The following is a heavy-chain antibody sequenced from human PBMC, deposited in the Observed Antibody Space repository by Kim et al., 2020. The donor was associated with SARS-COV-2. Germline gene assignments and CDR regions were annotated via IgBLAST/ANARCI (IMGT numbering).Heavy chain of an antibody. CDR2: IYYSGST. D-gene: IGHD3-3*01. CDR1: GGSISSSSYY. V-gene: IGHV4-39*01. CDR3: ARHLAYYDFWSGLKGGVYYFDY. Sequence: SETLSLTCTVSGGSISSSSYYWGWIRQPPGKGLEWIGSIYYSGSTYYNPSLKSRVTISVDTSKNQFSLKLSSVTAADTAVYYCARHLAYYDFWSGLKGGVYYFDYWGQGTLVTVSS. J-gene: IGHJ4*02.